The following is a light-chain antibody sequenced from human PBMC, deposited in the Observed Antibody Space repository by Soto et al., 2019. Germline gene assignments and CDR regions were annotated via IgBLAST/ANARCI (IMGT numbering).Light chain of an antibody. Sequence: EVVMTQSPATLSVSPGERATLSCRASQSVGSNLAWYQKKPGQAPRLLIYGAATRATGVPARFSGSGSGTEFTLTISSLQSEDFALYYWQQYSDWPPVTFGGATKVEIK. CDR1: QSVGSN. CDR2: GAA. CDR3: QQYSDWPPVT. J-gene: IGKJ4*01. V-gene: IGKV3-15*01.